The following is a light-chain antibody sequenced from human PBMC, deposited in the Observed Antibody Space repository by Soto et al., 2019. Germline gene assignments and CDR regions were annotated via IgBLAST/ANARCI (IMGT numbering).Light chain of an antibody. CDR2: YAT. Sequence: QSALTQPRSVSGSPGQSVTISCTGTSNDVGGNNYVSWYQHHPGKVPKLMIYYATRRPSGVPDRFSGSKSGNTASLTISGLQPEDEADYYCCSSPCTYTWVFGGGTKLTVL. J-gene: IGLJ2*01. CDR1: SNDVGGNNY. V-gene: IGLV2-11*01. CDR3: CSSPCTYTWV.